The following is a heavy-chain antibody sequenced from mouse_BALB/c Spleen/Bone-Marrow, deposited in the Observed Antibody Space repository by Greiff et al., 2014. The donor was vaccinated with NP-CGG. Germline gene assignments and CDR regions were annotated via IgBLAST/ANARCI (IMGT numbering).Heavy chain of an antibody. J-gene: IGHJ1*01. CDR1: GFTFSSYG. D-gene: IGHD2-10*02. Sequence: EVQLVESGGDLVKPGGSLKLSCAASGFTFSSYGMSWVRQTPDKRLEWVATISSGGSYTYYPDSVKGRFTISRDNAKNTLYLQMSSLKSEDTAMYYCARRGYGNSYWYFDVWGAGTTVTASS. CDR2: ISSGGSYT. V-gene: IGHV5-6*01. CDR3: ARRGYGNSYWYFDV.